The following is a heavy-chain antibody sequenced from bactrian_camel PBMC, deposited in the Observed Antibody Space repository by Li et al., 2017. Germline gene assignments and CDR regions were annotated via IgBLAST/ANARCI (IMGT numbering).Heavy chain of an antibody. J-gene: IGHJ6*01. D-gene: IGHD7*01. V-gene: IGHV3S40*01. CDR3: SRAASFVAAGT. Sequence: VQLVESGGGSVQAGESLRLSCTTSGYTCGPSSACCMGWFRQAPGKGPEWVSRFETFGGGTTYYADSVKGRFSTSRDNAKNTVYLDMSCLKMEDNGVYYCSRAASFVAAGTWGRGTQVTVS. CDR1: GYTCGPSSACC. CDR2: FETFGGGTT.